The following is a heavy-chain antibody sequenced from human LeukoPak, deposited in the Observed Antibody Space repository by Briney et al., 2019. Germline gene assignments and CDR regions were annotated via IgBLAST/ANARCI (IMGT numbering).Heavy chain of an antibody. CDR2: ISGSGGST. CDR1: GIPLNNYA. CDR3: AKEPKYSSSWYGDY. J-gene: IGHJ4*02. Sequence: GSLKLPRGTPGIPLNNYAISLVRPAPRGGPELGSAISGSGGSTYYADSVKGRFTISRDNSKNTLYLQMNSLRAEDTAVYYCAKEPKYSSSWYGDYWGQGTLVTVSS. D-gene: IGHD6-13*01. V-gene: IGHV3-23*01.